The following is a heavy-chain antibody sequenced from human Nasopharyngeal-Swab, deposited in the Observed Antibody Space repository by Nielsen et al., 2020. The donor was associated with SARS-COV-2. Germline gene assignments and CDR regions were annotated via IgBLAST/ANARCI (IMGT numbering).Heavy chain of an antibody. D-gene: IGHD6-13*01. CDR1: GFTFSSYA. CDR3: AKDRLSSSWYNWFDP. Sequence: GGSLRLSCAASGFTFSSYAMSWARQAPGKGLEWVSAISGSGGSTYYADSVKGRFTISRDNSKNTLYLQMNSLRAEDTAVYYCAKDRLSSSWYNWFDPWGQGTLVTVSS. V-gene: IGHV3-23*01. CDR2: ISGSGGST. J-gene: IGHJ5*02.